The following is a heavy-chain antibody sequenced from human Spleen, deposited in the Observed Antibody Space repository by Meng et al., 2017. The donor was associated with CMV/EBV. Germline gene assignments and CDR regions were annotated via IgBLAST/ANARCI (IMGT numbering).Heavy chain of an antibody. Sequence: ASVKVSCKTSGYTFTTYYIHWVRQAPGQGLEWMGWINPNSGDTNYAQKFQGRVTMTRDSSISTAYMEMSGLISDDTAIYYCGRDPYYVSYYYYGMDVWGQGTTVTVSS. J-gene: IGHJ6*02. CDR2: INPNSGDT. V-gene: IGHV1-2*02. CDR1: GYTFTTYY. CDR3: GRDPYYVSYYYYGMDV. D-gene: IGHD3-10*02.